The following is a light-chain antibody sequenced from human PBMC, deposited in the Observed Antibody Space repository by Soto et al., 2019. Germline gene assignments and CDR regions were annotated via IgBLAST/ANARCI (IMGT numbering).Light chain of an antibody. V-gene: IGKV3-20*01. Sequence: PGASATLSCGASQSVTGNYLAWFQQRPGQAPRLLIYGASTRASGIPDRFSGSGSGTDFTLIISRLEPEDFAVYYCQQYGSTPRTFGGGTNVEIK. CDR2: GAS. CDR3: QQYGSTPRT. J-gene: IGKJ4*01. CDR1: QSVTGNY.